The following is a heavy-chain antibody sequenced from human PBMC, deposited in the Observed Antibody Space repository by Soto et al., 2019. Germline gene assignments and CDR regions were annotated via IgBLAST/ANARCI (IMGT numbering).Heavy chain of an antibody. CDR2: IYYSGST. J-gene: IGHJ6*02. D-gene: IGHD6-13*01. V-gene: IGHV4-31*03. Sequence: QVQLQESGPGLVKPSQTLSLTCTVSGGSISSGGYYWSWIRQHPGKGLEWIGYIYYSGSTYYNPSLKSRVTISVDTSKNQFSLKLSSVTAADTAVYYCAREGTTYNSSSWPRDRYYYGMDVWGQGTTVTVSS. CDR3: AREGTTYNSSSWPRDRYYYGMDV. CDR1: GGSISSGGYY.